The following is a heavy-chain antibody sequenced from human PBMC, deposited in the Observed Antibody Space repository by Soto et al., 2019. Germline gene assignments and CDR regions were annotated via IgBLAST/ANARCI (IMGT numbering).Heavy chain of an antibody. V-gene: IGHV3-23*01. J-gene: IGHJ6*02. D-gene: IGHD3-10*01. CDR3: ANHYGSGSYSNPLYGMDV. Sequence: PGGSLRLSCAASGFTFSSYAMSWVRQAPGKGLEWVSAISGSGGSTYYADSVKGRFTISRDNSKNTLYLQMNSLRAEDTAVYYCANHYGSGSYSNPLYGMDVWGQGTTVTVSS. CDR2: ISGSGGST. CDR1: GFTFSSYA.